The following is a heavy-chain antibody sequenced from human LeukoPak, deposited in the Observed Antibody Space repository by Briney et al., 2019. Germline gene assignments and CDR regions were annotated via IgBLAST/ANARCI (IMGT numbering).Heavy chain of an antibody. Sequence: PGGSLRLSCTASGFTLGDYDMSWVRQAPGKGLEWVGFIRSKDYGGTTLYAASVKDRFTISRDDSKSIAYLQMNSLKTEDTAVYYCTRALYYYYGMDVWGQGTTVTVSS. CDR1: GFTLGDYD. CDR3: TRALYYYYGMDV. V-gene: IGHV3-49*04. CDR2: IRSKDYGGTT. J-gene: IGHJ6*02.